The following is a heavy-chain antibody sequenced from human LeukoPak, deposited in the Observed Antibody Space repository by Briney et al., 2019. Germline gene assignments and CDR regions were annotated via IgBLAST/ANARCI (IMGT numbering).Heavy chain of an antibody. J-gene: IGHJ3*02. CDR1: GGSISSGGYY. CDR2: IYYSGST. CDR3: ARAAEFIFRVVISHYSNAFDI. V-gene: IGHV4-31*03. Sequence: PSQTLSLTCTVSGGSISSGGYYWSWIRQHPGKGLEWIGYIYYSGSTYYNPSLKSRVTISVDTSKNQFSLKLSSVTAADTAVYYCARAAEFIFRVVISHYSNAFDIWGQGTMVTVSS. D-gene: IGHD3-3*01.